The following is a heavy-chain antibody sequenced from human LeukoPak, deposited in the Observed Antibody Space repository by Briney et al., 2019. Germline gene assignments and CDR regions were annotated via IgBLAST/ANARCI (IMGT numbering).Heavy chain of an antibody. CDR1: GYTFTGYY. J-gene: IGHJ4*02. CDR2: INPNSGGT. D-gene: IGHD4-11*01. Sequence: ASVKVSCKASGYTFTGYYMHWVRQAPGQGLEWMGWINPNSGGTNYAQKFQGRVTMTRDTSISTAYMELSRLRSDDTAVYYCARDTPGTVTTTIEIDYWGQGTLVTVSS. V-gene: IGHV1-2*02. CDR3: ARDTPGTVTTTIEIDY.